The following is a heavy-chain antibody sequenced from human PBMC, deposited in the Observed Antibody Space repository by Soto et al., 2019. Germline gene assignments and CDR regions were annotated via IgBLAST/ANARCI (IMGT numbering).Heavy chain of an antibody. D-gene: IGHD6-13*01. CDR1: GGSISSYY. J-gene: IGHJ4*02. V-gene: IGHV4-59*01. CDR2: FYNRGST. CDR3: AGGRQIAAGGIHSFDF. Sequence: QVQLQESGPGLVKPSETLSLTCAVSGGSISSYYWSWIRQPPGKGLEWIGYFYNRGSTKYDPSLKNRVTISVDTSKNHFSLNLNSVTAADTAVYYCAGGRQIAAGGIHSFDFWGQGTLVTVSS.